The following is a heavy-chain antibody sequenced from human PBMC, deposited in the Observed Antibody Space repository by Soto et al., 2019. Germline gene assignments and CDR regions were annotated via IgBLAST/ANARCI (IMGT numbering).Heavy chain of an antibody. CDR2: IYYSGST. CDR3: TRYYYDSSGYYSPPDY. V-gene: IGHV4-30-4*01. D-gene: IGHD3-22*01. CDR1: GCSISSGDYY. J-gene: IGHJ4*02. Sequence: SETLSLTCTFSGCSISSGDYYWSWIRKPPGKGLEWIGYIYYSGSTYYNPSLKSRVTISVDTSKNQFSLKLSSVTAADTAVYYCTRYYYDSSGYYSPPDYWGQGTLVTVSS.